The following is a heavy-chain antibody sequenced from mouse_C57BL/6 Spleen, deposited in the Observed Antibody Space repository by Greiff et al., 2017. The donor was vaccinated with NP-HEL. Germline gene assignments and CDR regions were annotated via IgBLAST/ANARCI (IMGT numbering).Heavy chain of an antibody. V-gene: IGHV14-4*01. CDR2: IDPENGDT. CDR1: GFNIKDDY. CDR3: TIYPITTGFAY. Sequence: EVQLQQSGAELVRPGASVKLSCTASGFNIKDDYMHWVKQRPEQGLEWIGWIDPENGDTEYASKFQGKATITAVTSSNTAYLQLSSLTSDDSAVYYCTIYPITTGFAYWGQGTLVTVSA. D-gene: IGHD2-4*01. J-gene: IGHJ3*01.